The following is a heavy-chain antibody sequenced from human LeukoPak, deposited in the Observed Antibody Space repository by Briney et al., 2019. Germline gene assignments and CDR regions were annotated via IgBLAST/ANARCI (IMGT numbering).Heavy chain of an antibody. J-gene: IGHJ4*02. CDR1: GGSISSSSYY. CDR3: ASPPRVGVVIYFDY. V-gene: IGHV4-39*07. Sequence: SETLSLTCTDSGGSISSSSYYWGWIRQPPGKGLEWIGSIYYSGSTYYNPSLKSRVTISVDTSKNQFSLKLSSVTAAVTAVYYCASPPRVGVVIYFDYWGQGTLVTVSS. D-gene: IGHD3-3*01. CDR2: IYYSGST.